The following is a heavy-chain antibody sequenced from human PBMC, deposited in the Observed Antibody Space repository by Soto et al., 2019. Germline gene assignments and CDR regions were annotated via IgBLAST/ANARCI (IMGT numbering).Heavy chain of an antibody. CDR2: IYYSGST. D-gene: IGHD3-3*01. J-gene: IGHJ4*02. V-gene: IGHV4-59*12. CDR3: ARGGPFEGYYFDY. Sequence: SETLSLTCTVSGGSISSYYWSWIRQPPGKGLEWIGYIYYSGSTNYNPSLKSRVTISVDTSKNQFSLKLSSVTAADTAVYYCARGGPFEGYYFDYWGKGTLVTVSS. CDR1: GGSISSYY.